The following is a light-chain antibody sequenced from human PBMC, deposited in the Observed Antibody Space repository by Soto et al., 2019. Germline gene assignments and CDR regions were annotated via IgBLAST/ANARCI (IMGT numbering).Light chain of an antibody. CDR3: HQRSNWPLIT. Sequence: EIVLTQSPATLSFSPGERATLSCRASQSVSSYLAWYQQKPGQAPRLLIYDASNRATGIPARFSGSGSGTDFTLTSSSLEPEDCAVYYCHQRSNWPLITFGQGTRLEIK. CDR2: DAS. CDR1: QSVSSY. J-gene: IGKJ5*01. V-gene: IGKV3-11*01.